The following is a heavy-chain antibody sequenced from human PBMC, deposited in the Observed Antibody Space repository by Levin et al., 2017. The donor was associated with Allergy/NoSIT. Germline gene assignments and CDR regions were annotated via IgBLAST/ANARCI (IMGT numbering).Heavy chain of an antibody. D-gene: IGHD3-10*01. J-gene: IGHJ6*02. CDR2: ISYDGSNK. CDR3: ARDFRRHYYYGMDV. V-gene: IGHV3-30-3*01. Sequence: PGGSLRLSCAASGFTFSSYAMHWVRQAPGKGLEWVAVISYDGSNKYYADSVKGRFTISRDNSKNTLYLQMNSLRAEDTAVYYCARDFRRHYYYGMDVWGQGTTVTVSS. CDR1: GFTFSSYA.